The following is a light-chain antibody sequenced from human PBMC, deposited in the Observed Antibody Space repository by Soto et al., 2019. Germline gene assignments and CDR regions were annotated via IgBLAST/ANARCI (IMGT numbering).Light chain of an antibody. V-gene: IGLV2-11*01. CDR2: GVS. CDR3: AGWDDSLSGVV. J-gene: IGLJ2*01. Sequence: QSALTQPRSVSGSPGQSVTISCTGTNSDVGGYNYVSWYQQYPGKAPKLMISGVSERPSGVPDRFSGSKSGNTASLTISGLQAEDEADYYCAGWDDSLSGVVFGGGTKLTVL. CDR1: NSDVGGYNY.